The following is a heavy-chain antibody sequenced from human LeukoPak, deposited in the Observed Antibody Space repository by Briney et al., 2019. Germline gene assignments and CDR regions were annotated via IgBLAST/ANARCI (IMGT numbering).Heavy chain of an antibody. J-gene: IGHJ4*02. D-gene: IGHD3-22*01. CDR2: ISYDGSNK. Sequence: GRSLRLPCAASGFTFSSYAMHWVRQAPGKGLEWVAVISYDGSNKYYADSVKGRFTVSRDSSKNTLSLQMNSLRVEDTAVYYCARSHYYDRAGYLTGPFDYWGQGTLVTVSS. V-gene: IGHV3-30*14. CDR3: ARSHYYDRAGYLTGPFDY. CDR1: GFTFSSYA.